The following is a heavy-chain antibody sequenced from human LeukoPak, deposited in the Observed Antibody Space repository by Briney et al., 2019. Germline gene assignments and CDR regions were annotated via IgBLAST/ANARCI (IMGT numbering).Heavy chain of an antibody. Sequence: GGSLRLSCAASGFTFSSYGMHWVRQAPGKGLEWVAVISYDGSNKYYADSVKGRFTISRDNSKNTLYLQMNSLRAEDTAVYYCAKDRRVSVVVTAIYFDDWNHGTWVTGAS. J-gene: IGHJ4*01. V-gene: IGHV3-30*18. D-gene: IGHD2-21*02. CDR1: GFTFSSYG. CDR2: ISYDGSNK. CDR3: AKDRRVSVVVTAIYFDD.